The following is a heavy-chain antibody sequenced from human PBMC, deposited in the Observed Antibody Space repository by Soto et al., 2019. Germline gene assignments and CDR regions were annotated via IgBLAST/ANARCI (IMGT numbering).Heavy chain of an antibody. Sequence: QVQLQESGPGLVKPSETLSLTCAVSGDSISSYYCMWIRQPPGKGLESIGLLYYGRSANYNPSLKSRVTLSVDTSTNQCSLTLSSMTAAETAVYYCALRSMAVVPEYWGQGTLVTVSS. J-gene: IGHJ4*02. CDR2: LYYGRSA. CDR3: ALRSMAVVPEY. V-gene: IGHV4-59*01. D-gene: IGHD3-22*01. CDR1: GDSISSYY.